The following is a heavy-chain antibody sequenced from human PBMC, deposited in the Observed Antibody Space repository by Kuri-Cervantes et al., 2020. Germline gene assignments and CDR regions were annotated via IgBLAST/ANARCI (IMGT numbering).Heavy chain of an antibody. CDR2: IYPGDSDT. Sequence: KVSCKGSGNSFTNYWIAWVRQMAGKGLEWMGIIYPGDSDTRYSPSFQGQVTISADKSISTAYLQWSSLKASDTAMYYCARLSGPSGVLDYWGQGTLVTVSS. V-gene: IGHV5-51*01. D-gene: IGHD5-12*01. CDR3: ARLSGPSGVLDY. J-gene: IGHJ4*02. CDR1: GNSFTNYW.